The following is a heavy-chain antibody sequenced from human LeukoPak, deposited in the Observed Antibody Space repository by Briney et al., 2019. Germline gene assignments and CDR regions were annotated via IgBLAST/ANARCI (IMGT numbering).Heavy chain of an antibody. D-gene: IGHD2-2*01. J-gene: IGHJ4*02. V-gene: IGHV3-11*05. Sequence: GGSLRLSCVASGFTFRDYYMSWIRRAPGKGLEWVSYISSSSSYIDYADSVKGRFTISRDNAKNSLYLQMNSLRAEDTAVYYCARDQRYCSSSSCSWEPFDYWGQGTLVTVSS. CDR3: ARDQRYCSSSSCSWEPFDY. CDR1: GFTFRDYY. CDR2: ISSSSSYI.